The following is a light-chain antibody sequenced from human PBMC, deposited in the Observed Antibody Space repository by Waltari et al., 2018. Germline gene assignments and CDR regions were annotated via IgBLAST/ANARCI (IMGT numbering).Light chain of an antibody. CDR3: QKYDFLPAT. V-gene: IGKV3-20*01. CDR2: HTS. CDR1: QGVGKY. J-gene: IGKJ1*01. Sequence: EIVLTQSPGTLSLSPGERATLSCRASQGVGKYLAWYQQRPGQDPRLLLYHTSIMATGIPDRFSGSRYGTDFSLTISRLEHEDFAVYFCQKYDFLPATFGQGTTVEIK.